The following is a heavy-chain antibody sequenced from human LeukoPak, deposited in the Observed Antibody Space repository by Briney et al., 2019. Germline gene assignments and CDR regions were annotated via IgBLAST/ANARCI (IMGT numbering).Heavy chain of an antibody. D-gene: IGHD3-10*01. CDR1: GFTFSSFA. CDR3: AKAIYYYGSGSYWRYFES. Sequence: PGGSLRLSCAASGFTFSSFAMSWVRQAPGRGLEWVSAMSGSGDNTYYADPVKGRFTVSRDNSKNTLYLQMDSLRAEDTAVYYCAKAIYYYGSGSYWRYFESWGQATLTTVSS. V-gene: IGHV3-23*01. J-gene: IGHJ4*02. CDR2: MSGSGDNT.